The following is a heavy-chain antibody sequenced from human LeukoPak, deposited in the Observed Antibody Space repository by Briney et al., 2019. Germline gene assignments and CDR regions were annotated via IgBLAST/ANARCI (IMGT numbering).Heavy chain of an antibody. Sequence: ASVKVSCKASGGTFSSYAISWVRQAPGQGLEWMGWISAYNGNTNYAQKLQGRVTMTTDTSTSTAYMELRSLRSDDTAVYYCARDFALDYYYGMDVWGQGTTVTVSS. CDR1: GGTFSSYA. V-gene: IGHV1-18*01. CDR3: ARDFALDYYYGMDV. CDR2: ISAYNGNT. D-gene: IGHD3-3*01. J-gene: IGHJ6*02.